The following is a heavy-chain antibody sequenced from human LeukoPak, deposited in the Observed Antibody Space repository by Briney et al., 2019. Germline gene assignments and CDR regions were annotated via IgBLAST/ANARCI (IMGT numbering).Heavy chain of an antibody. V-gene: IGHV3-23*01. J-gene: IGHJ4*02. CDR1: GFTFSSYA. CDR3: AKGSWVGIYYFDY. D-gene: IGHD1-26*01. Sequence: PGGSLRLSCAASGFTFSSYAMSWVRQAPGKGLEWVSGISGSGGSTYYADSVKGRFTFSRDNSKNTLDLQMNSLRAEDTAVYYCAKGSWVGIYYFDYWGQGTLVTVSP. CDR2: ISGSGGST.